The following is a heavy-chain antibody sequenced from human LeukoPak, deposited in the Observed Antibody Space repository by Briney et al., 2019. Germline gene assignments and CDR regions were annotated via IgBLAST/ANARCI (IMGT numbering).Heavy chain of an antibody. J-gene: IGHJ4*02. CDR2: ISGSGGST. Sequence: GGSLRLSCTASGFTFSSYAMSWVRQAPGTGLEWVSAISGSGGSTYYADSVKGRFTITRDNSKNTLYLQMNSLRAEDTAVYYYAKDDYYDSSGYYYGGYWGQGTLVTVSS. CDR1: GFTFSSYA. CDR3: AKDDYYDSSGYYYGGY. V-gene: IGHV3-23*01. D-gene: IGHD3-22*01.